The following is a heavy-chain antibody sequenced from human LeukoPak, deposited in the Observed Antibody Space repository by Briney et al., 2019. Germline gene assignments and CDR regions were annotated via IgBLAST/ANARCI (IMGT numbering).Heavy chain of an antibody. CDR2: ISSSGSAI. J-gene: IGHJ3*01. V-gene: IGHV3-11*01. CDR1: GFTFSDYY. CDR3: ARDSIVVVPAANDAFDV. Sequence: GGSLRLSCAASGFTFSDYYMSWIRQAPGKGLEWVSYISSSGSAINYADSVKGRFTISRDNAKNSLYLQMNSLRAEDTAVYYCARDSIVVVPAANDAFDVWGQGTMVIVSS. D-gene: IGHD2-2*01.